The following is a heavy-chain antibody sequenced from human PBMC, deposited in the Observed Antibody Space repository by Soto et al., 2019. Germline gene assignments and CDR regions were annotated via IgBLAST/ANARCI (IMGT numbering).Heavy chain of an antibody. V-gene: IGHV5-51*01. CDR3: ARQDSSSQTYYYYYMDV. J-gene: IGHJ6*03. Sequence: PGESLKISCKGSGYTFTSYWIAWVRQMPGKGLEWMGIIYPGDSDTRYSPSFQGQVTISADKSINTAYLQWSSLKASDTAMYYCARQDSSSQTYYYYYMDVWGKGTTVTVSS. CDR2: IYPGDSDT. CDR1: GYTFTSYW. D-gene: IGHD6-6*01.